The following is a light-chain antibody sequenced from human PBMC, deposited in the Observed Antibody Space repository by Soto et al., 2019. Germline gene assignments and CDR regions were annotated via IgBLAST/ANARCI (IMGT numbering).Light chain of an antibody. CDR3: CSYARSSTLYV. CDR2: EVN. Sequence: QSALTQPASVSGSPGQSITISCTGTSSDVGSYNLVSWYQQHPGKAPKLMIYEVNKRPSGVSNRFSGSKSGNTASLTISGLQAEDEADYYCCSYARSSTLYVFGRGTKVTVL. CDR1: SSDVGSYNL. V-gene: IGLV2-23*02. J-gene: IGLJ1*01.